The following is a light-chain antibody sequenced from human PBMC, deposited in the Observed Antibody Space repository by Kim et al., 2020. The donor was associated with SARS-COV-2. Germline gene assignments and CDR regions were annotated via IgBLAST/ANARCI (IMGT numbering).Light chain of an antibody. CDR2: LNSDGSH. CDR3: QTWGTGIWV. J-gene: IGLJ3*02. CDR1: SWHSSNP. V-gene: IGLV4-69*01. Sequence: QLVLTQSPSASDSLGASVKLTCTLSSWHSSNPIAWHQQQAEKGTRYLMTLNSDGSHSKGDGIPDRFSGSSSGAERYLTISGLQSDDEADYYCQTWGTGIWVFGGGTTLTVL.